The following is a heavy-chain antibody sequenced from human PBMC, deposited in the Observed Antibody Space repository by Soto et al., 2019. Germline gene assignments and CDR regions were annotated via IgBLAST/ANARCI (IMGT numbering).Heavy chain of an antibody. J-gene: IGHJ4*02. CDR1: GFSFTSYA. V-gene: IGHV3-74*01. D-gene: IGHD6-19*01. CDR2: MRGDGIGT. CDR3: AREVGTGWHDN. Sequence: DVQLVESGGGLVQPGGSLRLSCVASGFSFTSYALHWVRQAPGKGLVWVSRMRGDGIGTNYADAVKGRFTISRDNAKSTLYLQMNGLGAEDTAVYFCAREVGTGWHDNWGQGTLVAVSS.